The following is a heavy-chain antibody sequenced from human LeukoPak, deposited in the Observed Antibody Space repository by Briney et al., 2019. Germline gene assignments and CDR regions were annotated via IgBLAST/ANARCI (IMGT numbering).Heavy chain of an antibody. CDR1: GYTFTGYY. D-gene: IGHD3-16*01. J-gene: IGHJ4*02. V-gene: IGHV1-2*02. Sequence: ASVKVSCKASGYTFTGYYIHWVRQAPGQGLEWMGWINPHSGDTNYAQSFQGRVTMTRDTSISTVYMDLSRLRSDDTAVYYCAKDRGPQWWGSFVYWGQGTLVTVSS. CDR2: INPHSGDT. CDR3: AKDRGPQWWGSFVY.